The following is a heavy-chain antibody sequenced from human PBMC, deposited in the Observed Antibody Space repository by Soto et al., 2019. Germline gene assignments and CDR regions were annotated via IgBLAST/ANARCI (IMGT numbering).Heavy chain of an antibody. Sequence: EVQLLECGGGLVQPGGSLRLSCAASGITFSSYAMNWVRQAPGKGLEWVSVISGSGDSTYYADSVKGRFTISRDNSKNTLYLQMNSLRAEDTAVYYCALRGSGSYFRYWGQGTLVTVSS. D-gene: IGHD1-26*01. CDR1: GITFSSYA. V-gene: IGHV3-23*01. CDR2: ISGSGDST. J-gene: IGHJ4*02. CDR3: ALRGSGSYFRY.